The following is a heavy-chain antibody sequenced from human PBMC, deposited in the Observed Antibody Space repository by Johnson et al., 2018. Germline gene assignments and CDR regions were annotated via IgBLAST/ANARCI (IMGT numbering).Heavy chain of an antibody. Sequence: VQLVESGGGLVQPGRSLRLSCAASGFTFDDYAMHWVRQAPGKGLEWVSGIRWNSGSIGYADSVKGRFTISRDNAKNSLYLQMNSLRAEDTALYYCAKDIVEGGSYFGGMDVWGQGTTVTVSS. V-gene: IGHV3-9*01. CDR2: IRWNSGSI. J-gene: IGHJ6*02. D-gene: IGHD1-26*01. CDR3: AKDIVEGGSYFGGMDV. CDR1: GFTFDDYA.